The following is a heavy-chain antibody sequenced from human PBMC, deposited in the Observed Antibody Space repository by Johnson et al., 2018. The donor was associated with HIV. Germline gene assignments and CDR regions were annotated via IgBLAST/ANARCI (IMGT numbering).Heavy chain of an antibody. D-gene: IGHD6-19*01. CDR3: TRDREYGLAWGWAFDI. CDR1: GFTFSGSA. J-gene: IGHJ3*02. CDR2: IRSKANSYAT. V-gene: IGHV3-73*02. Sequence: VQLVESGGGLVQPGGSLKLSCAASGFTFSGSAMHWVRQASGKGLEWVGRIRSKANSYATAYAASVKGRFTISRDDSKNTAYLQMNSLKTEDTAVYYCTRDREYGLAWGWAFDIWGQGTMVTVSS.